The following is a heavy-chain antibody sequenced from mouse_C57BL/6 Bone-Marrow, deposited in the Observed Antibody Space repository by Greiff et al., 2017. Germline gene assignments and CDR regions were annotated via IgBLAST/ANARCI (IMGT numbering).Heavy chain of an antibody. CDR3: TTNGPLYFDV. Sequence: VQLQQSGAELVRPGASVKLSCTASGFNIKDDYMHWVKQRPEQGLEWIGWIDPENGDTEYASKFQGKATITADTSSNTAYLQLSSLTSEDTAVYYCTTNGPLYFDVWGTGTTVTVSS. J-gene: IGHJ1*03. CDR2: IDPENGDT. CDR1: GFNIKDDY. V-gene: IGHV14-4*01.